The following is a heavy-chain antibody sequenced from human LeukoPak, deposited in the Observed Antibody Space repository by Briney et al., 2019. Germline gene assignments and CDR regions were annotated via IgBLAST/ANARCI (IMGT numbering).Heavy chain of an antibody. J-gene: IGHJ4*02. CDR3: AKVGVAGGYYYVDY. Sequence: PGGSLRLSCAASRFTFSSYDKNWVRQAPGKGLEWVSAISGSGGSTYYADSVKGRFTISRDDSKNTLYLQMNSLRADDTAVYYCAKVGVAGGYYYVDYWGQGTLVTVSS. CDR2: ISGSGGST. CDR1: RFTFSSYD. D-gene: IGHD5-12*01. V-gene: IGHV3-23*01.